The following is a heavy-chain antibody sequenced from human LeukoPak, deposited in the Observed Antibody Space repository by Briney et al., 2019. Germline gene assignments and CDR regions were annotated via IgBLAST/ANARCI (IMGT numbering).Heavy chain of an antibody. CDR2: ISSSSSYI. D-gene: IGHD5-18*01. J-gene: IGHJ4*02. CDR3: ARDRGYSYGYTFDY. Sequence: GGSLRLSCAASGFTFSSYSMNWVRQAPGKGLEWVSPISSSSSYIYYADSVKGRFTISRDNAKNSLYLQMNSLRAEDTAVYYCARDRGYSYGYTFDYWGQGTLVTVSS. V-gene: IGHV3-21*01. CDR1: GFTFSSYS.